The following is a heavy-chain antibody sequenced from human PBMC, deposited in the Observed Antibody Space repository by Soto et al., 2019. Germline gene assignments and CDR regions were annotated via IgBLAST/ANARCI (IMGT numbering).Heavy chain of an antibody. CDR1: GYTFTSYG. CDR2: ISAYNGNT. J-gene: IGHJ5*02. V-gene: IGHV1-18*01. Sequence: ASVKVSCKASGYTFTSYGISWVRQAPGQGLEWMGWISAYNGNTNYAQKLQGRVTMTTDTSTSTAYMELRSLRSDDTAVYYCARDPTPYYYGSGSYYWFDPWGQGTLVTVSS. CDR3: ARDPTPYYYGSGSYYWFDP. D-gene: IGHD3-10*01.